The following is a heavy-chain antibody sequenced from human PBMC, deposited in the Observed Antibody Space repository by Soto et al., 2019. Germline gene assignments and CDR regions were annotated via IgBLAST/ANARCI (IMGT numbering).Heavy chain of an antibody. D-gene: IGHD2-15*01. J-gene: IGHJ6*02. CDR3: AKDQIGGSISCYYGMDV. CDR2: ISGSGGST. V-gene: IGHV3-23*01. CDR1: GFTFSSYA. Sequence: PGGSLRLSCAASGFTFSSYAMSWVRQAPGKGLEWVSAISGSGGSTYYAGSVKGRFTISRDNSKNTLYLQMNSLRAEDTAVYYCAKDQIGGSISCYYGMDVWGQGTTVTVSS.